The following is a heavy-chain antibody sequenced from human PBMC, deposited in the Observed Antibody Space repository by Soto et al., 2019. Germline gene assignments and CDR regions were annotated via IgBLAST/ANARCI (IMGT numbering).Heavy chain of an antibody. Sequence: SETLSLTCTVSGASITTAYYWTWVRQHPVKGLEWIGHIYYTGSTYYNPSLKSRLNISLDTSKNQFSLQLESVTAADTAIYFWARGSRFDPWAQGTLVPVSS. CDR3: ARGSRFDP. D-gene: IGHD1-26*01. CDR1: GASITTAYY. J-gene: IGHJ5*02. CDR2: IYYTGST. V-gene: IGHV4-31*03.